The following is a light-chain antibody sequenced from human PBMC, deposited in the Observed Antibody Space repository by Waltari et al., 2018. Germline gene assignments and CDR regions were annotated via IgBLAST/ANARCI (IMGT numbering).Light chain of an antibody. V-gene: IGKV4-1*01. Sequence: DIVLTQSPDSLSVSLGARATINCKSSQSLFYSSNNKHYLAWFQQKPGHPPKLLLYWASTRASGVPDRFSGSGSGTDFTLTISSLRADDVAVYYCQQYYSSITFGQGTRLEIK. J-gene: IGKJ5*01. CDR2: WAS. CDR3: QQYYSSIT. CDR1: QSLFYSSNNKHY.